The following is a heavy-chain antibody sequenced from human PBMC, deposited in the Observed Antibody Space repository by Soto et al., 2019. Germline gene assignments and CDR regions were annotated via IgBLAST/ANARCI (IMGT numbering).Heavy chain of an antibody. V-gene: IGHV1-8*01. CDR1: GYTFTSYD. Sequence: ASLKVSCKASGYTFTSYDINWVRQATGQGLEWMGWMNPNSGNTGYAQKFQGRVTMTRNTSISTAYMELSSLRSEDTAVYYCARESHPPDYSSSWFVYYYYGMDVWG. CDR2: MNPNSGNT. D-gene: IGHD6-13*01. CDR3: ARESHPPDYSSSWFVYYYYGMDV. J-gene: IGHJ6*02.